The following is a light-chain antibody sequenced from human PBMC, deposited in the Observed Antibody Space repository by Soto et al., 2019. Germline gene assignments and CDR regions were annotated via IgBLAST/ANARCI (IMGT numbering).Light chain of an antibody. V-gene: IGKV1-5*01. CDR1: QSISSW. CDR2: DAS. Sequence: IQMTQCPSTLSASVGDRVTITCRASQSISSWLAWYQQKPGKAPKLLIYDASSLESGVPSRFSGGGSGTDFTLTISSLLPEDFATYYCQQSYIAPWTFGQGTKVDI. J-gene: IGKJ1*01. CDR3: QQSYIAPWT.